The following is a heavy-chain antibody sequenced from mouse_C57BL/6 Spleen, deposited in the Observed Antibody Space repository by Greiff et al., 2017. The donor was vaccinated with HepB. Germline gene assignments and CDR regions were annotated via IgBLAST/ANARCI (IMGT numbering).Heavy chain of an antibody. Sequence: LVESGPELVKPGASVKISCKASGYAFSSSWMNWVKQRPGKGLEWIGRIYPGDGDTNYNGKFKGKATLTADKSSSTAYMQLSSLTSEDSAVYFCARSYYDYDAHYYAMDYWGQGTSVTVSS. J-gene: IGHJ4*01. CDR1: GYAFSSSW. D-gene: IGHD2-4*01. CDR2: IYPGDGDT. CDR3: ARSYYDYDAHYYAMDY. V-gene: IGHV1-82*01.